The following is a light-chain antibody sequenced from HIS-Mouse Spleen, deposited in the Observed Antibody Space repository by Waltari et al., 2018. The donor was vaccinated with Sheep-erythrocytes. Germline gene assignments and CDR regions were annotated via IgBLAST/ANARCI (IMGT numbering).Light chain of an antibody. CDR1: QSISSW. J-gene: IGKJ4*01. V-gene: IGKV1-5*03. CDR3: QQYNSYPLT. CDR2: KGS. Sequence: DIQMTQSPSTLSASVGDRVTITCRASQSISSWFAWYQQKPGKAPKLLIYKGSSLERGVPSRFSGSGSGTEFTLNISSLQPDDFATYYCQQYNSYPLTFGGGTKVEIK.